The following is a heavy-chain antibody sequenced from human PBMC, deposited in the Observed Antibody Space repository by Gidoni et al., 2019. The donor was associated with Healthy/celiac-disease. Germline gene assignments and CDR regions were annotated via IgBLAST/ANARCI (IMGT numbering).Heavy chain of an antibody. V-gene: IGHV4-34*01. CDR1: GGSFSGYY. Sequence: QVQLQQWGAGLLKPSETLSLTCAVYGGSFSGYYWSWIRTPPGKGLEWIGEINHSGSTNYNPSLKSRVTISVDTSKNQFSLKLSSVTAADTAVYYCARGTKDIVVVPAAMPIQKNYYYYYMDVWGKGTTVTVSS. J-gene: IGHJ6*03. CDR2: INHSGST. CDR3: ARGTKDIVVVPAAMPIQKNYYYYYMDV. D-gene: IGHD2-2*01.